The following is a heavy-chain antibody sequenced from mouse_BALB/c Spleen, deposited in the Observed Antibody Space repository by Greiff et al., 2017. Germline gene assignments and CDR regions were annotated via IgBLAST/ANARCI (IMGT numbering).Heavy chain of an antibody. V-gene: IGHV5-17*02. CDR1: GFTFSSFG. CDR2: ISSGSSTI. J-gene: IGHJ4*01. Sequence: DVKLQESGGGLVQPGGSRKLSCAASGFTFSSFGMHWVRQAPEKGLEWVAYISSGSSTIYYADTVKGRFTISRDNPKNTLFLQMTSLRSEDTAMYYCARRDLAMDYWGQGTSVTVSS. CDR3: ARRDLAMDY.